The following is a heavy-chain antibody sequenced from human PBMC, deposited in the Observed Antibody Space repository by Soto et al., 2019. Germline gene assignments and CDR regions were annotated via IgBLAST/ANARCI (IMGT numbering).Heavy chain of an antibody. V-gene: IGHV4-38-2*01. Sequence: SETLSLTCAVSITNIYYFGWIRQPPGKGLEWIGSIYHSGSTYYNPSLKSRVTISVETSRNQFSLKLRSVTAADTAVYFCASPSSAYCSDTSCYVATFHYWGQGIMVTVSS. CDR2: IYHSGST. CDR3: ASPSSAYCSDTSCYVATFHY. J-gene: IGHJ4*02. CDR1: ITNIYY. D-gene: IGHD2-2*01.